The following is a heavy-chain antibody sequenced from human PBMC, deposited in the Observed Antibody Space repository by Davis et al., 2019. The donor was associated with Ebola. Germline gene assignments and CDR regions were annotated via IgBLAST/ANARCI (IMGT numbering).Heavy chain of an antibody. Sequence: PSETLSLTCAVYGGSFSGYYWSWIRQPPGKGLEWIGEINHSGSTNYNPSLKSRVTISVDTSKNQFSLKLSSVTAADTAVYYCARRGCNSSTSCRSKYYYYYYMDVWGKGTTVTVSS. CDR3: ARRGCNSSTSCRSKYYYYYYMDV. D-gene: IGHD2-2*01. V-gene: IGHV4-34*01. CDR2: INHSGST. J-gene: IGHJ6*03. CDR1: GGSFSGYY.